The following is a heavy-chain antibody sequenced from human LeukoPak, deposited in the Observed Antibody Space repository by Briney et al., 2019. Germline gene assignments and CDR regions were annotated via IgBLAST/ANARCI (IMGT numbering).Heavy chain of an antibody. V-gene: IGHV4-59*01. CDR2: IYYTGST. D-gene: IGHD1-14*01. CDR1: GGSMSTYY. J-gene: IGHJ4*02. Sequence: SETLSLTCTVSGGSMSTYYWTWIRQPPGKALEWIGFIYYTGSTNYNPSLKSRVTIPVDTSKNQFSLRLSSVTAADTAVYYCAGMRITTPTVRTLDYWGQGTLVTVSS. CDR3: AGMRITTPTVRTLDY.